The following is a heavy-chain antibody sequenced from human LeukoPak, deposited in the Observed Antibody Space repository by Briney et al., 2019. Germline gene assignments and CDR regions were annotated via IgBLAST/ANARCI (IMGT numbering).Heavy chain of an antibody. V-gene: IGHV1-69*10. D-gene: IGHD3-3*01. Sequence: SVKVSCEASGGTFSDYALNWVRQAPGQGLEWMGVFIPILGTANSTQKFQGRVTITADISTNTVYMELSSLRSEDTAVYFCAGIPVFGVVLHQEPVWGKGTTVTVSS. CDR3: AGIPVFGVVLHQEPV. CDR1: GGTFSDYA. CDR2: FIPILGTA. J-gene: IGHJ6*04.